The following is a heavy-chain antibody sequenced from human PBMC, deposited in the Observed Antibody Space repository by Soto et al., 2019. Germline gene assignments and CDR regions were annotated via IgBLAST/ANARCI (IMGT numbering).Heavy chain of an antibody. V-gene: IGHV3-74*01. CDR1: GFTFSSYW. D-gene: IGHD4-17*01. CDR2: INSDGSST. CDR3: ARASYGGDYPNWFDP. Sequence: LRLSCAASGFTFSSYWMHWVRQAPGKGLVWVSRINSDGSSTSYADSVKGRFTISRDNAKNTLYLQMNSLRAEDTAVYYCARASYGGDYPNWFDPWGQGTLVTVSS. J-gene: IGHJ5*02.